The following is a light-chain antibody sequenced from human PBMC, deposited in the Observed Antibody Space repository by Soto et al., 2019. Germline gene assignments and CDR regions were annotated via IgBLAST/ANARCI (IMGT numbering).Light chain of an antibody. J-gene: IGKJ2*01. CDR3: KQYYSTPHT. V-gene: IGKV4-1*01. Sequence: DIVMTQSPDSLAVSLGERATINCKSSQSVLYSSNNKNYLAWYQQKPGQTPNLLIYWASSRESGVPDRFSGSGSGTDFTLNISSLQAEDVAVYYCKQYYSTPHTFGQGTRLEIK. CDR1: QSVLYSSNNKNY. CDR2: WAS.